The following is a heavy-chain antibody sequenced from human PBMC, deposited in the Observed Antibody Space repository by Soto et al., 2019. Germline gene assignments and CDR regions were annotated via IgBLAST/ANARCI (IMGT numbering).Heavy chain of an antibody. D-gene: IGHD6-13*01. Sequence: QITLKESGPTVVKPTQTLTLTCTFSGFSLSTSGVGVGWIRQPPGKALEWLALLYWDDDKRYSPSLKTRLTINKDTPRTQVVLTMTNMDPVDTATYYCAFRQEYRGSWVSGWFDPWGQGTLVTVSS. CDR3: AFRQEYRGSWVSGWFDP. CDR2: LYWDDDK. V-gene: IGHV2-5*02. J-gene: IGHJ5*02. CDR1: GFSLSTSGVG.